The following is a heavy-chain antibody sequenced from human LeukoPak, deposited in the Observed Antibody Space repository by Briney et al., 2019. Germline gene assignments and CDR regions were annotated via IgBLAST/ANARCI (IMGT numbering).Heavy chain of an antibody. CDR2: ISYDGSNK. CDR1: GFTFSSYA. Sequence: GGSLRLSCAASGFTFSSYAMHGVPQAPGKGLEGVAVISYDGSNKYYADSVKGRFTISRDNSKNTLYLQMNSLRAEDTAVYYCAREETAEAGAFDYWGQGTLVTVSS. V-gene: IGHV3-30*01. CDR3: AREETAEAGAFDY. D-gene: IGHD6-13*01. J-gene: IGHJ4*02.